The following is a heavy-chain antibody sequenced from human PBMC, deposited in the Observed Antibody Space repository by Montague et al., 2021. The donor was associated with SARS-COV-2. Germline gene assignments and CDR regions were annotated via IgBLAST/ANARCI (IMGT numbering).Heavy chain of an antibody. V-gene: IGHV4-59*01. J-gene: IGHJ4*02. D-gene: IGHD3-3*01. CDR1: GGSISSYY. CDR3: ARAPVAHITIFGVVNSFDY. CDR2: IYYSWST. Sequence: SETLSLTCTVSGGSISSYYWSWIRQPPGKGLEWIGYIYYSWSTNYNPSLTSRVTISVDTSKNQFSLKLSSVTAADTAVYYCARAPVAHITIFGVVNSFDYWGQGTLVTVSS.